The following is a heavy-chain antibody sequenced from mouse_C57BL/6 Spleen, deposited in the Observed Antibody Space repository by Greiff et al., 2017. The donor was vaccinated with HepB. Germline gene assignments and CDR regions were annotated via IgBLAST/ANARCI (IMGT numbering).Heavy chain of an antibody. V-gene: IGHV14-2*01. CDR1: GFNIKDYY. Sequence: EVQLQQSGAELVKPGASVKLSCTASGFNIKDYYMHWVKQRTEQGLEWIGRIDPEDGETKYATKFQGKATITADTSSNTAYLQLSSLTSEDTAVYYGARSYYGSAMDYWGQGTSVTVSS. CDR2: IDPEDGET. D-gene: IGHD1-1*01. J-gene: IGHJ4*01. CDR3: ARSYYGSAMDY.